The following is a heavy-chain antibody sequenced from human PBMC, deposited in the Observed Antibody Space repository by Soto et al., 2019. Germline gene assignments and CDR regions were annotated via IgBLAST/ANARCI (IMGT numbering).Heavy chain of an antibody. V-gene: IGHV4-59*08. J-gene: IGHJ4*02. D-gene: IGHD2-21*01. CDR2: IYYSGST. CDR1: GGSISSYY. CDR3: ARRGGAIIAPFDY. Sequence: PSETLSLTCTVSGGSISSYYWSWIRQPPGKGLEWIGYIYYSGSTNYNPSLKSRVTISVDTSKNQFSLKLSSVTAADTAVYYCARRGGAIIAPFDYWGQGTLVTVSS.